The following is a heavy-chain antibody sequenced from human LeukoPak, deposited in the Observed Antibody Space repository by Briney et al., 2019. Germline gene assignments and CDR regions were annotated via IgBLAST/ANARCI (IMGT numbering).Heavy chain of an antibody. V-gene: IGHV1-46*01. D-gene: IGHD6-19*01. J-gene: IGHJ4*02. CDR2: INPSGGST. CDR3: ARGGSQWLVRRYYFDY. Sequence: ASVKVSCKASGYTYTSYYMHWVRQAPGQGLEWMGIINPSGGSTCYAQKFQGRVTMTRDTSTSTVYMELSSLRSEDTAVYYCARGGSQWLVRRYYFDYWGQGTLVTVSS. CDR1: GYTYTSYY.